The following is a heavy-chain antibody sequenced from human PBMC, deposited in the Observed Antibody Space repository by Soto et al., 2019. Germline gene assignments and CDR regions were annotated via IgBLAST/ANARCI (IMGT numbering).Heavy chain of an antibody. D-gene: IGHD5-12*01. CDR2: ISSSSSYI. J-gene: IGHJ6*02. CDR3: AKLPDIVATPGMDV. CDR1: GFTFSSYS. Sequence: GGSLRLSCAASGFTFSSYSMNWVRQAPGKGLEWVSSISSSSSYIYYADSVKGRFTISRDNAKNSLYLQMNSLRAEDTAVYYGAKLPDIVATPGMDVWDQGTTVTVSS. V-gene: IGHV3-21*01.